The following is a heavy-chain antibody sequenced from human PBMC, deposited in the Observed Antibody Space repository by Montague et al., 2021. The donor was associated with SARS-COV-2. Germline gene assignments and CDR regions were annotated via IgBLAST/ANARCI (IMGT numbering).Heavy chain of an antibody. J-gene: IGHJ5*02. D-gene: IGHD2-15*01. CDR3: ARGHECSGGSGWWEYWFDP. V-gene: IGHV4-59*01. Sequence: SETRSLTCTVSGGSISSYYWSWIRQPPGKGLEWIGYIYYSGSTNYNPSLKSRVTISVDTSKNQFSLKLSSVTAADTAVYYCARGHECSGGSGWWEYWFDPWGQGTLVTVSS. CDR2: IYYSGST. CDR1: GGSISSYY.